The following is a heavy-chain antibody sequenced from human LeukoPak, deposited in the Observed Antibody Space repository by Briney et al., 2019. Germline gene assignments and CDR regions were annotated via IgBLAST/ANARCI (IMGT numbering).Heavy chain of an antibody. CDR1: GYSFTNYW. J-gene: IGHJ4*02. Sequence: GESLKISCKGSGYSFTNYWISWVRQMPGKGLEWIGRIDPTDSYTNYSPSFQGHVAISVDKSISTAYLQWSSLKASDTAMYYCARANSGSYFPFDYWGQGTLVTVSS. D-gene: IGHD1-26*01. CDR2: IDPTDSYT. CDR3: ARANSGSYFPFDY. V-gene: IGHV5-10-1*01.